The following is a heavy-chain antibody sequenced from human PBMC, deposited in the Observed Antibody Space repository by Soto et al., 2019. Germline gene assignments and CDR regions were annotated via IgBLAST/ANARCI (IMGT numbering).Heavy chain of an antibody. Sequence: EVQLLESGGGLVQPGGSLRLSCAASGFTFSSYAMNWVRQAPRKGLEWVSGISSSGSIGYADSVRGRFTISRDNAKNSLYLQMNSLRAEDTALYYCTRGRDSSSSSWFDPWGQGTLVTVSS. CDR3: TRGRDSSSSSWFDP. CDR2: ISSSGSI. J-gene: IGHJ5*02. D-gene: IGHD6-6*01. CDR1: GFTFSSYA. V-gene: IGHV3-9*01.